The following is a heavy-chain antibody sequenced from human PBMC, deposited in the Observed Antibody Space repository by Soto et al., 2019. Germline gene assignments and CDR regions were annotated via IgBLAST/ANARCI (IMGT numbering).Heavy chain of an antibody. V-gene: IGHV4-4*02. CDR2: IYHSGST. CDR3: ARAYDYSSNWFDP. J-gene: IGHJ5*02. D-gene: IGHD4-4*01. CDR1: GGSIRSSNW. Sequence: SETLSLTCAVSGGSIRSSNWWSWVRQPPGKGLEWIGEIYHSGSTNYNPFLKSRVTISVDKSKNQFSLKLSSVTAADTAVYYCARAYDYSSNWFDPWGQGTLVTVSS.